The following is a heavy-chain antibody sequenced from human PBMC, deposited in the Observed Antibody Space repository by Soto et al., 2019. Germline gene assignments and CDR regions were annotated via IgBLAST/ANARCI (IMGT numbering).Heavy chain of an antibody. CDR2: ISDSGVNK. J-gene: IGHJ6*03. Sequence: EVQLLESGGGLGQPGGSLRLSCVGSGFTFSSYAMTWVRQAPGKGLEWVSGISDSGVNKYYPSSVKGRFTISRDNSKNTLYLQMDSLRAEDTAVYYCANDRAVGGHYYMDVWGKGITVTVSS. D-gene: IGHD1-26*01. CDR3: ANDRAVGGHYYMDV. CDR1: GFTFSSYA. V-gene: IGHV3-23*01.